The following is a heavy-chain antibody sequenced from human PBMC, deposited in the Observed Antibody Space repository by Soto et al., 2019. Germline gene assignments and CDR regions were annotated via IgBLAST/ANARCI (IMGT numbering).Heavy chain of an antibody. J-gene: IGHJ5*02. D-gene: IGHD3-9*01. CDR1: GGSISSGGYY. Sequence: PSETLSLTCTVSGGSISSGGYYWSWIRQHPGKGLEWIGYIYYSGSTYYNPSLKSRVTISVDTSKNQFSLKLSSVTAADTAVYYCARDTSDILTGDNWFDPWGQGTLVTVS. CDR3: ARDTSDILTGDNWFDP. CDR2: IYYSGST. V-gene: IGHV4-31*03.